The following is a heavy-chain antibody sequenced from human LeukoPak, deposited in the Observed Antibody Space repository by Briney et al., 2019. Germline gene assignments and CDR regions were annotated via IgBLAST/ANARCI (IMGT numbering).Heavy chain of an antibody. J-gene: IGHJ4*02. CDR3: AQILMYYYDSSGYPPGDY. CDR2: INPNSGGT. V-gene: IGHV1-2*06. D-gene: IGHD3-22*01. Sequence: ASVNVSCKASGYTFTGYYMHWVRQAPGQGLEWMGRINPNSGGTNYAQKFQGRVTMTRDTSISTAYMELSRLRSDDTAVYYCAQILMYYYDSSGYPPGDYWGQGTLVTVSS. CDR1: GYTFTGYY.